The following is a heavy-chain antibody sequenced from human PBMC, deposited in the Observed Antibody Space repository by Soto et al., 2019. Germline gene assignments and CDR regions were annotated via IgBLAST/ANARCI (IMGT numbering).Heavy chain of an antibody. CDR1: GGTFSSYA. D-gene: IGHD1-1*01. V-gene: IGHV1-69*12. CDR2: IIPIFGTA. Sequence: QVQLVQSGAEVKKPGSSVKVSCKASGGTFSSYAISWVRQAPGQGLEWMGGIIPIFGTANYAQKFQGRVTIPADESTSTAYMALSSLRSEDTAVYYCASAAPVQLERRRWFDPWGQGTLVTVSS. CDR3: ASAAPVQLERRRWFDP. J-gene: IGHJ5*02.